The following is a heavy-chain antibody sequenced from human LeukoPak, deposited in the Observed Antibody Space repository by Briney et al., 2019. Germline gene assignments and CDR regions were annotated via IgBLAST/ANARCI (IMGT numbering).Heavy chain of an antibody. Sequence: GGSLRLSCAASGFTFFNYGMSSVRQSPGPGLKGVLGIVGSGGIPYTAASTFSADSVTCRFTISRDISKNTLYLQMHSLRAEDTALYYCAKVHITSWSWWFDPWGQGTLVTVSS. V-gene: IGHV3-23*01. CDR2: IVGSGGIPYTAAST. J-gene: IGHJ5*02. CDR3: AKVHITSWSWWFDP. D-gene: IGHD2-21*01. CDR1: GFTFFNYG.